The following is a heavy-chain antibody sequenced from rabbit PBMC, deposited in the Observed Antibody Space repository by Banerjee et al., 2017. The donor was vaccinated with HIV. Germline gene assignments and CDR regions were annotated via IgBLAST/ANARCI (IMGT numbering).Heavy chain of an antibody. CDR2: IYTDSGST. V-gene: IGHV1S45*01. J-gene: IGHJ3*01. CDR1: GLDFSGSYY. D-gene: IGHD8-1*01. Sequence: QEQLVESGGGLVQPEGSLTLTCTASGLDFSGSYYMYWVRQAPGKGLEWIGCIYTDSGSTDYASWAKGRFTISKTSSTTVTLQMTSLTAADTATYFCARDAGYGGIRYAARLDLWGPGTLVTVS. CDR3: ARDAGYGGIRYAARLDL.